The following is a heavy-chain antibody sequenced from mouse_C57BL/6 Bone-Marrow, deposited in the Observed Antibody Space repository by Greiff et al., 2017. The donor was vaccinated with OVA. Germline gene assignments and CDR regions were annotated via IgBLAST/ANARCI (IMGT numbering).Heavy chain of an antibody. Sequence: QVHVKQPGAELVKPGASVKLSCKASGYTFTSYWMHWVKQRPGQGLEWIGMIHPNSGSTNYNEKFKSKATLTVDKSSSTAYMQLSSLTSEDSAVYYCARWGEGYAMDYWGQGTSVTVSS. CDR2: IHPNSGST. V-gene: IGHV1-64*01. CDR3: ARWGEGYAMDY. J-gene: IGHJ4*01. CDR1: GYTFTSYW.